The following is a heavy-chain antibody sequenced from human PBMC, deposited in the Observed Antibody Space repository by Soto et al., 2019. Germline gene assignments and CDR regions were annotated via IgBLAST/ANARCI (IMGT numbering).Heavy chain of an antibody. CDR2: IYYSGST. CDR1: GGSISSYY. Sequence: SETLSLTCTVSGGSISSYYWSWIRQPPGKGLEWIGYIYYSGSTNYNPSLKSRVTISVDTSKNQFSLKLSSVTAADTAGYYCARVMSCSGGSCFSGYYYYMDVWGKGTTVTVSS. D-gene: IGHD2-15*01. CDR3: ARVMSCSGGSCFSGYYYYMDV. J-gene: IGHJ6*03. V-gene: IGHV4-59*01.